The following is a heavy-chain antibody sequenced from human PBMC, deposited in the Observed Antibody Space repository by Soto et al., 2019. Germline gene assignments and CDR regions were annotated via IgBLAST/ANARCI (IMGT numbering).Heavy chain of an antibody. J-gene: IGHJ6*02. D-gene: IGHD1-26*01. CDR1: GLTFNSYG. V-gene: IGHV3-30*03. CDR2: ISSDSTKT. Sequence: PGGSLRLSCAASGLTFNSYGMHWVRQGPGNGLEWVAFISSDSTKTYYADSVKGRFTISRDNSNSALYVQMNSLTGEDTAVYYCARTRSAWSDFHYYSLDVWGQGTTGTVSS. CDR3: ARTRSAWSDFHYYSLDV.